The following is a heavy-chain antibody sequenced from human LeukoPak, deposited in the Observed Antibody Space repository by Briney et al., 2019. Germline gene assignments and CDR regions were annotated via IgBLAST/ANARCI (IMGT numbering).Heavy chain of an antibody. CDR1: GGSFSGYY. CDR2: IYYSGST. CDR3: ARTYGDRMGYYYYYYMDV. J-gene: IGHJ6*03. Sequence: SETLSLTCAVYGGSFSGYYWSWIRQPPGKGLEWIGYIYYSGSTNYNPSLKSRVTISVDTSKNQFSLKLSSVTAADTAVYYCARTYGDRMGYYYYYYMDVWGKGTTVTVSS. V-gene: IGHV4-59*01. D-gene: IGHD4-17*01.